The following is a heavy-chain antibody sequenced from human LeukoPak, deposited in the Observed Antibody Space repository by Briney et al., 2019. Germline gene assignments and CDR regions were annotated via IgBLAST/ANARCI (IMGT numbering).Heavy chain of an antibody. V-gene: IGHV3-30-3*01. CDR3: AREVRLLGYFDY. CDR2: ISYDGSNK. Sequence: PGGSLRLSCAASGFTFSSYAMHWVRQAPGKGLEWVAVISYDGSNKYYADSVKGRFTISRDNSKNTLYLQMNSLRAEDTAVYHCAREVRLLGYFDYWGQGTLVTVSS. CDR1: GFTFSSYA. D-gene: IGHD1-26*01. J-gene: IGHJ4*02.